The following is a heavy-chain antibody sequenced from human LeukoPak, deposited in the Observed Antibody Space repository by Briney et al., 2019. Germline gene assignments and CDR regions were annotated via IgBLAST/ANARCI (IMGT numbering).Heavy chain of an antibody. J-gene: IGHJ4*02. CDR3: ARGPTRANSSDF. Sequence: GGSLRLSCAASGFTYSSYWMNWARQAPAKGLGWVASINHNGNVNYYVDSVKGRFTISRDNAKNSLYLQMNSLRAEDTAVYYCARGPTRANSSDFWGQGTLVTVSS. V-gene: IGHV3-7*04. D-gene: IGHD2/OR15-2a*01. CDR1: GFTYSSYW. CDR2: INHNGNVN.